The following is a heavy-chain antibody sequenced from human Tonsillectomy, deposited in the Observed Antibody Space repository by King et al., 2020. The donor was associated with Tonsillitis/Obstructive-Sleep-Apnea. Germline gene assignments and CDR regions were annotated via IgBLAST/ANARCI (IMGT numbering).Heavy chain of an antibody. Sequence: PLVQSGAEVKKPGASVKVSCKASGYTFTSYYMHWVRQAPGQGLEWMGVINPSGGSTSYAQKFQGRVTMTRDTSTSTVYMDLISLRSEDTAVYYCARRLQSFDYWGQGTLVTVSS. CDR2: INPSGGST. J-gene: IGHJ4*02. CDR1: GYTFTSYY. CDR3: ARRLQSFDY. D-gene: IGHD4-11*01. V-gene: IGHV1-46*01.